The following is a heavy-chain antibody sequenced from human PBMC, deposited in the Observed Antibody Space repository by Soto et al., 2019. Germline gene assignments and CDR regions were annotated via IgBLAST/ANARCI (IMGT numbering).Heavy chain of an antibody. CDR3: ARVDYYDSSGYHLFDP. D-gene: IGHD3-22*01. Sequence: SVKVSCKASGGTFSSYAISWVRQAPGQGLEWMGGIIPIFGTANYAQKFQGRVTITADESTSTAYMELSSLRSEDTAVYYCARVDYYDSSGYHLFDPWGQGTLVTVSS. CDR1: GGTFSSYA. CDR2: IIPIFGTA. V-gene: IGHV1-69*13. J-gene: IGHJ5*02.